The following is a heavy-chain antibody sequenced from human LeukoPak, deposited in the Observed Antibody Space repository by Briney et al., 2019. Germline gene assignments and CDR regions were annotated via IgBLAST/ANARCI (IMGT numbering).Heavy chain of an antibody. Sequence: SETLSLTCTVSGGSISSGGYYWSWIRQPPGKGLEWIGYIYHSGSTYYNPSLKSRVTISVDRSKNQFSLKLSSVTAADTAVYYCARTAERDSYGYHYYYYYMDVWGKGTTVTVSS. CDR3: ARTAERDSYGYHYYYYYMDV. V-gene: IGHV4-30-2*01. D-gene: IGHD5-18*01. J-gene: IGHJ6*03. CDR1: GGSISSGGYY. CDR2: IYHSGST.